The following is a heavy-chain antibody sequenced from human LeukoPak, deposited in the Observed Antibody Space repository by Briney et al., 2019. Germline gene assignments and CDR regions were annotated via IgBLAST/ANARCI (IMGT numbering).Heavy chain of an antibody. CDR2: IWYDGSNK. J-gene: IGHJ4*02. Sequence: PGGSLRLSCAASGFTFSSYGMHWVRQAPGKGLEWVAFIWYDGSNKYYADSVKGRFTISRDNSKNTLYLQMNSLRAEDTAVYYCAKDGRGGVVPYFDYWGQGTLVTVSS. D-gene: IGHD3-3*01. V-gene: IGHV3-30*02. CDR1: GFTFSSYG. CDR3: AKDGRGGVVPYFDY.